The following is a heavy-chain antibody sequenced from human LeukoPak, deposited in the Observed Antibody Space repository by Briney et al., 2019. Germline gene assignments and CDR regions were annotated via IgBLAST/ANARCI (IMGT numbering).Heavy chain of an antibody. V-gene: IGHV4-30-2*01. Sequence: PSETLSLTCAVSGGSISSGGYSWSWIRQPPGTGLEWIGYIYHSGSTYYNPSLKSRVTISVDRSKNQFSLKLGSVTAADTAVYYCAREGTGDAFDIWGQGTMVTVSS. D-gene: IGHD3/OR15-3a*01. CDR3: AREGTGDAFDI. CDR1: GGSISSGGYS. J-gene: IGHJ3*02. CDR2: IYHSGST.